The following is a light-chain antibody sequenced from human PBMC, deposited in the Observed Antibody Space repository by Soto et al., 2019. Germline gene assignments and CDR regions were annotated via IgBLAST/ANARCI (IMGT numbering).Light chain of an antibody. V-gene: IGKV3-20*01. CDR1: QSVSNNY. J-gene: IGKJ1*01. Sequence: SVLPLSPSTLSLAPGERATLSCRASQSVSNNYLAWYQQKPGQAPRLLIYGASNRATGIPDRFSGSGSGTDFTLTISRLEPEDFAVYYCQQYCSSSTFGQGTKLDIK. CDR2: GAS. CDR3: QQYCSSST.